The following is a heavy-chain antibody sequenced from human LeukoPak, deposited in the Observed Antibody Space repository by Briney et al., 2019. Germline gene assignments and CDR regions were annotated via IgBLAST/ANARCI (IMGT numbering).Heavy chain of an antibody. CDR2: INHSGST. CDR3: ARARRRVVVPAAFDY. D-gene: IGHD2-2*01. Sequence: SETLSLTCTVSGGSISSSSYYWSWIRQPPGKGLEWIGEINHSGSTNYNPSLKSRVTISVDTSKNQFSLKLSSVTAADTAVYYCARARRRVVVPAAFDYWGQGTLVTVSS. CDR1: GGSISSSSYY. J-gene: IGHJ4*02. V-gene: IGHV4-39*07.